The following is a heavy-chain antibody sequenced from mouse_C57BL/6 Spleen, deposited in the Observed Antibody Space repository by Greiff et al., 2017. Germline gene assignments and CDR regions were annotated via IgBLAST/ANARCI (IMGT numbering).Heavy chain of an antibody. CDR3: TTLYGSY. CDR2: IDPENGDT. CDR1: GFNIKDDY. J-gene: IGHJ2*01. V-gene: IGHV14-4*01. D-gene: IGHD1-1*02. Sequence: QMKKSGAELVRPGASVKLSCTASGFNIKDDYMHWVKQRPEQGLEWIGWIDPENGDTEYASKFQGKATITADTSSNTAYLQLSSLTSEDTAVYYCTTLYGSYWGQGTTLTVSS.